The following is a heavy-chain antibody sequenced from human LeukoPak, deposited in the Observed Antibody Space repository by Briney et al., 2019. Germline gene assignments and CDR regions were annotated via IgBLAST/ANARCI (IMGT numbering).Heavy chain of an antibody. D-gene: IGHD3-16*01. V-gene: IGHV3-30*04. CDR1: GFTFSSYA. Sequence: GGSLRLSCAASGFTFSSYAMHWVRQAPGKGLEWVAVISYDGSNKYYADSVKGRFTISRDNSKNTLYLQMNSLRAEDTAVYYCAKDGRSRWGLYYFDYWGQGTLVTVSS. J-gene: IGHJ4*02. CDR3: AKDGRSRWGLYYFDY. CDR2: ISYDGSNK.